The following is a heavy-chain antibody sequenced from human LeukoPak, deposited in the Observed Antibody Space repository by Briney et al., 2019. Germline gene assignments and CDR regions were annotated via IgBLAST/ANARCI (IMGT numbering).Heavy chain of an antibody. Sequence: GGSLRLSWAASGFTFSTYSMNWVRQAPGKGLDWVSLIPRSGSLSYADSVRGRFTISRDNAKDPLYLRMNSLRDQDTPVYFCAKGSSSLYNLFHPWGQGTLVSVSS. V-gene: IGHV3-48*02. CDR1: GFTFSTYS. CDR2: IPRSGSL. CDR3: AKGSSSLYNLFHP. D-gene: IGHD6-13*01. J-gene: IGHJ5*02.